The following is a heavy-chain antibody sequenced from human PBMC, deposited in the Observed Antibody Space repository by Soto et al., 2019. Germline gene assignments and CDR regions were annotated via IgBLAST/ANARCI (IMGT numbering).Heavy chain of an antibody. CDR3: AKDRDHIIVATIDFDY. V-gene: IGHV3-23*01. Sequence: EVQLLESGGGLVQPGGSLRLSCAASGFTFSSYAMSWVRQAPGKGLEWVSAISGSGGSTYYADSVKGRFTISRDNSKNTLYLQMNSLRAEDTAVYYCAKDRDHIIVATIDFDYWGQGTLVTVSS. CDR1: GFTFSSYA. J-gene: IGHJ4*02. D-gene: IGHD5-12*01. CDR2: ISGSGGST.